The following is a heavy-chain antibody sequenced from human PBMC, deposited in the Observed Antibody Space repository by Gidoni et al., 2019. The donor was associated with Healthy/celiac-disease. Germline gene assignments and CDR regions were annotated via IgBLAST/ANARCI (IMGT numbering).Heavy chain of an antibody. Sequence: EVQLVQSGAEGKKPGESMKISWRGSGDSFTSYWIDGVRQMPGKGLEGIGGIYPGESDTRYSPSFQGQVTISADKSISTAYLQWSSLKASDTAMYYCARCGVVTATSNWFDPWGQGTLVTVSS. CDR2: IYPGESDT. J-gene: IGHJ5*02. D-gene: IGHD2-21*02. CDR1: GDSFTSYW. V-gene: IGHV5-51*01. CDR3: ARCGVVTATSNWFDP.